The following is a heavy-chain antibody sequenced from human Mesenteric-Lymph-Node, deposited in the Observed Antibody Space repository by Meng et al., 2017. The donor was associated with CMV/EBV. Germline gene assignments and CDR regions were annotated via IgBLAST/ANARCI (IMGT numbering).Heavy chain of an antibody. V-gene: IGHV5-51*01. CDR3: ARQRRYFDSPPDY. CDR1: GYSFTSYW. Sequence: AASLKISCKGSGYSFTSYWIAWVRQMPGKGLEWMGIIYPGDFDTRYSQSFQGQVTISADKSISTAYLQWSSLKASDTAMYYCARQRRYFDSPPDYWGQGTLVTVSS. CDR2: IYPGDFDT. J-gene: IGHJ4*02. D-gene: IGHD3-9*01.